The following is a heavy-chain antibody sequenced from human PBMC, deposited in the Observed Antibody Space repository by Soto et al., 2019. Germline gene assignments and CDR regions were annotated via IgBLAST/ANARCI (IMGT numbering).Heavy chain of an antibody. CDR1: GFTVSSNY. D-gene: IGHD1-26*01. Sequence: EVQLVESGGGLVQPGGSLRLSCAASGFTVSSNYMSWVRQAPGKGLEWVSVIYSGGSTYYADSVKGRFTISRDNSKNTLYLKMNSLRAEDTAVYYCARDRSSYYGKYDCWGQGTLVTVSS. J-gene: IGHJ4*02. CDR2: IYSGGST. CDR3: ARDRSSYYGKYDC. V-gene: IGHV3-66*01.